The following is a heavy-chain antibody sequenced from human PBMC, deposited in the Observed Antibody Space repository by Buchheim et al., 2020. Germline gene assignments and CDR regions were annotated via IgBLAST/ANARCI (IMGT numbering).Heavy chain of an antibody. D-gene: IGHD3-22*01. CDR2: ISYRGNS. J-gene: IGHJ3*02. CDR1: GGSINNYY. CDR3: ARHLDYDSSGDPFDI. V-gene: IGHV4-59*08. Sequence: QVQLQESGPGLVKPSETLSLTCTVSGGSINNYYWSWIRQPPGKGLEWIGFISYRGNSKYNPSLKSRVTISIDKSKSQFSLRLSSATAADTAIYYCARHLDYDSSGDPFDIWGQGT.